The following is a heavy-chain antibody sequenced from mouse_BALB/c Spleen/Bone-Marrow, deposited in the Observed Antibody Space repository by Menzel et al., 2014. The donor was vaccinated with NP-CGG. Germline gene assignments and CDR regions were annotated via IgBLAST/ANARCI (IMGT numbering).Heavy chain of an antibody. D-gene: IGHD3-2*01. CDR3: ARSGDSSGYGFAY. V-gene: IGHV1S56*01. CDR2: IYPGDGST. Sequence: QVQLQQSGPELVKPGALMKISCKPSCYTFTSYDINWVKQRPGPGLEWIGWIYPGDGSTKYNEKFKGKATLTADKSSSTAYMQLSSLTSENSAVYFCARSGDSSGYGFAYWGQGTLVTVSA. CDR1: CYTFTSYD. J-gene: IGHJ3*01.